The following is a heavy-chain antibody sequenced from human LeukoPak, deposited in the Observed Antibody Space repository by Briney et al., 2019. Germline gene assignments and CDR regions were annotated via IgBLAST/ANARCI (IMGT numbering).Heavy chain of an antibody. D-gene: IGHD3-22*01. Sequence: GGSLRLSCAASGFTFSSYWMSWVRQAPGKGLEWVANIKQDGSEKYYADSVKGRFTISRDNAKNSLYLQMNSLRAEDTAVYYCARESGITMIVVVTQAVDYWGQGTLVTVSS. J-gene: IGHJ4*02. CDR3: ARESGITMIVVVTQAVDY. V-gene: IGHV3-7*01. CDR1: GFTFSSYW. CDR2: IKQDGSEK.